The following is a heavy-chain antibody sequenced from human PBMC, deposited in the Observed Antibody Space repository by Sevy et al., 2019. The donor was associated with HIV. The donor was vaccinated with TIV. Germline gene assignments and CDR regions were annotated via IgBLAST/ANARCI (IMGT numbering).Heavy chain of an antibody. J-gene: IGHJ6*02. CDR3: AKIYEQHLASYYYGMDV. D-gene: IGHD6-13*01. Sequence: GGSLRLSCAASGFTFSNYAMTWVRQAPGKGLEADSSISTSGGNTYYVDSVKGRFTISRDNSKNTLSLQMTRLRAKDTAVYYRAKIYEQHLASYYYGMDVWGQGTTVTVSS. CDR1: GFTFSNYA. CDR2: ISTSGGNT. V-gene: IGHV3-23*01.